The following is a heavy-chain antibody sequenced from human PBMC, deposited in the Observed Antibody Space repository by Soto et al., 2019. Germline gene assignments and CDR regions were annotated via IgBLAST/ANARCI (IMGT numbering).Heavy chain of an antibody. Sequence: QLQLQESGPGLVKPSETLSLTCTVSGGSISSSSYYWGWIRQPPGKGLEWIGSIYYSVSTYYNPSLKSRVTISVDTYKNQFSLKLSSVTAADTAVYYCAGTTVTTYEFDYWGQGTLVTVSS. V-gene: IGHV4-39*01. J-gene: IGHJ4*02. D-gene: IGHD4-17*01. CDR1: GGSISSSSYY. CDR3: AGTTVTTYEFDY. CDR2: IYYSVST.